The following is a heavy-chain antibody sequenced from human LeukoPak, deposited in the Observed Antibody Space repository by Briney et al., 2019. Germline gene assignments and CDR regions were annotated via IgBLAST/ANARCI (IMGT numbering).Heavy chain of an antibody. V-gene: IGHV4-59*01. CDR3: ARGGVNYKIAGP. D-gene: IGHD3-10*01. CDR2: IYNSGTT. J-gene: IGHJ5*02. Sequence: SQTLSLTCTVSAASITSYYWTWIRQPPGKGREWSGYIYNSGTTSNNPSLKSRVTISVNTSKNQFALKLSSVTAGDSAVDCCARGGVNYKIAGPWGQGALVTVSS. CDR1: AASITSYY.